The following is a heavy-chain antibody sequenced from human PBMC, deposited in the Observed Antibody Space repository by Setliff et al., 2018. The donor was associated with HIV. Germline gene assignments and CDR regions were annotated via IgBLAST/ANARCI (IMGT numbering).Heavy chain of an antibody. CDR3: ANGNDRFEN. Sequence: GGSLRLSCAASGLTFSDYAMSWVRQAPGKGLEWVSAISGSEINTYYADSVKGRFTISRDNSKNMLYLQMNSLRAEDTAVYFCANGNDRFENWGQGTLVTVSS. J-gene: IGHJ4*02. V-gene: IGHV3-23*01. D-gene: IGHD3-16*01. CDR1: GLTFSDYA. CDR2: ISGSEINT.